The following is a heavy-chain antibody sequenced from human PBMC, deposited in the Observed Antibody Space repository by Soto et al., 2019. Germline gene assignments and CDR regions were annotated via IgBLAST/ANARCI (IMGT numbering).Heavy chain of an antibody. V-gene: IGHV1-18*01. CDR2: ISAYNGNT. CDR3: ARDSVYCSGGSCYPFDY. J-gene: IGHJ4*02. CDR1: GYTFSTYG. D-gene: IGHD2-15*01. Sequence: QVRLVQSGAEVKKPGASVKVSCKASGYTFSTYGVSWVRQAPGQRLEWMGWISAYNGNTNYAQKLQGRVTMTTDTSTSTAYMELRSLRSDETAVYYCARDSVYCSGGSCYPFDYWGQGTLVTVSS.